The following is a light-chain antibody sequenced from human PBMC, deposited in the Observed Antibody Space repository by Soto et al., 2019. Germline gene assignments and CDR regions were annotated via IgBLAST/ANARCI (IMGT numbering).Light chain of an antibody. CDR2: ENN. V-gene: IGLV1-44*01. J-gene: IGLJ2*01. CDR3: AGWDGSLKGCV. Sequence: QSVLTQPPSASGAPGQRVTISCSGSASNIGRDPVNWYQQVPGTAPKLLIYENNHRPSGVPDRFSGSKSGTSASLVISGLQSEDEAEYFCAGWDGSLKGCVFGPGTKLTVL. CDR1: ASNIGRDP.